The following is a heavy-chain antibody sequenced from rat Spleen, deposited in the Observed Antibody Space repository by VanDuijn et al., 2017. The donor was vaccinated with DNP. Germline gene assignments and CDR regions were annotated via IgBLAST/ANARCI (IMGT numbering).Heavy chain of an antibody. CDR2: ITSSGGST. V-gene: IGHV5-31*01. CDR3: ARDCPYYSSYTRAMDA. Sequence: EVQLVESGGDLVQPGRSLKLSCVASGFTFNNYWMTWIRQVPGKGLEWVASITSSGGSTYYPDSVKGRFTISRDNAKNTLYLQMNSLRSEDTATYYCARDCPYYSSYTRAMDAWGQGTSVTVSS. J-gene: IGHJ4*01. D-gene: IGHD1-2*01. CDR1: GFTFNNYW.